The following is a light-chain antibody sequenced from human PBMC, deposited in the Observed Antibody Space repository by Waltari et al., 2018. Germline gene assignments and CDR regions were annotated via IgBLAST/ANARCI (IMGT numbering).Light chain of an antibody. CDR3: QQYYSTPIT. V-gene: IGKV4-1*01. CDR2: WAS. CDR1: QNVLDKSNKKNF. J-gene: IGKJ4*01. Sequence: DIVMTQSPDSLAVSLGERATINCKSSQNVLDKSNKKNFLAWYQQKPGPPPRLLLYWASTRGSGVPDRFSGSGSGTDFTLTISSLQAEDAAVYFCQQYYSTPITFGGGTRVEIK.